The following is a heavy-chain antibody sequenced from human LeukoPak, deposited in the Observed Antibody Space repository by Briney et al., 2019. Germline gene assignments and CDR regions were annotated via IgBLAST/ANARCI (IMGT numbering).Heavy chain of an antibody. CDR1: GFTFSSYS. CDR2: TSSSSSYI. J-gene: IGHJ5*02. CDR3: ARDRGIAAAGTGLNWFDP. Sequence: GGSLRLSCAASGFTFSSYSMNWVRQAPGKGLEWVSSTSSSSSYIYYADSVKGRFTISRDNAKNSLYLQMNSLRAEDTAVYYCARDRGIAAAGTGLNWFDPWGQGTLVTVSS. V-gene: IGHV3-21*01. D-gene: IGHD6-13*01.